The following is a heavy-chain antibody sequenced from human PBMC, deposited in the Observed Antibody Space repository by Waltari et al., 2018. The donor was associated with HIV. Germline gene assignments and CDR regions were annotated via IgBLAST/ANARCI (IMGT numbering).Heavy chain of an antibody. CDR1: AFTFSRSS. D-gene: IGHD6-19*01. J-gene: IGHJ4*02. CDR3: TRPGSAWGGDY. CDR2: IRSKTSNFAT. Sequence: EVRLVESGGGLVQPGNSLKLSCAGYAFTFSRSSILWVRRASGKGLEWVGRIRSKTSNFATSYDVSVRGRFFISRDDSRNTAYLQMNNVKTDDTAMYYCTRPGSAWGGDYWGQGVLVTVSS. V-gene: IGHV3-73*01.